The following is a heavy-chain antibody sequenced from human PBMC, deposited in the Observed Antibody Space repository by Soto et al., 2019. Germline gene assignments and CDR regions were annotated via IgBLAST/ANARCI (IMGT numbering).Heavy chain of an antibody. CDR2: INAGNGNT. CDR1: GYAFTSYA. D-gene: IGHD5-18*01. J-gene: IGHJ4*02. CDR3: ARGAANSYGYDY. V-gene: IGHV1-3*01. Sequence: QVQLVQSGAEVKKPGASVKVSCKASGYAFTSYAMHWVRQAPGQRLEWMGWINAGNGNTKYSQKFQGRVTITRDTSASTAYMELSSLRSEDTAVYYCARGAANSYGYDYWGQGTLVTVSS.